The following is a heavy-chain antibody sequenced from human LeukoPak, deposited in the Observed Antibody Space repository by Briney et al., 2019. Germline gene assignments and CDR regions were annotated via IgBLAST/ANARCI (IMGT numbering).Heavy chain of an antibody. CDR1: GFTFSSYS. Sequence: GGLLRFSCAASGFTFSSYSMNWVRQGPGKELEWVSSISSSSSYIYYADSVKGRFTISRDNAKNSLYLQMNSLRAEDTAVYYCARDGDLDSTTGAFDIWGQGTMVTVSS. CDR2: ISSSSSYI. D-gene: IGHD7-27*01. J-gene: IGHJ3*02. CDR3: ARDGDLDSTTGAFDI. V-gene: IGHV3-21*01.